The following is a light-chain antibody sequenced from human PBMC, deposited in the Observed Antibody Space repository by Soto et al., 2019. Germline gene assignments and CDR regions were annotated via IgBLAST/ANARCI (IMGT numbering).Light chain of an antibody. V-gene: IGKV3-20*01. CDR1: QSIDNNH. CDR3: QQYGSPIT. CDR2: GTS. Sequence: EIVLTQSPGTLSLSPGERVTLSCRASQSIDNNHLACYQQKPGQAPRLLIHGTSNRATGIPDRFSGSGSGTDCTLTFSILEPEDFAVYYCQQYGSPITFGQGTRLEIK. J-gene: IGKJ5*01.